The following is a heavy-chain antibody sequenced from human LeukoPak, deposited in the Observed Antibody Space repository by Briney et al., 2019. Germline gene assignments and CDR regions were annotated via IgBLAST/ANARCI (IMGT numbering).Heavy chain of an antibody. CDR1: GGSISSSNW. Sequence: SETLSLTCAVSGGSISSSNWWSWVRQPPGKGLEWIGEIYHSGSTNYNPSLKSRVTISVDTSKNQFSLKLSSVTAADTAVYYCASSPYYYDSSGYYSYLFDYWGQGTLVTVSS. D-gene: IGHD3-22*01. CDR2: IYHSGST. J-gene: IGHJ4*02. V-gene: IGHV4-4*02. CDR3: ASSPYYYDSSGYYSYLFDY.